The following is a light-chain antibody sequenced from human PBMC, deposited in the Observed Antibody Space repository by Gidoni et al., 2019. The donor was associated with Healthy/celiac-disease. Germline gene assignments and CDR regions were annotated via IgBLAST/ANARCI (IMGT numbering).Light chain of an antibody. Sequence: EIVMTQSPATLSVSPGERATLSCRASQSVSSNLACYQQKPGQAPRLLIYGASTRATGIPARFSGSWSGTEFTLTISSLQSEEFAVYYCQQYNNWPPYTFGQGTKLEIK. V-gene: IGKV3-15*01. J-gene: IGKJ2*01. CDR1: QSVSSN. CDR3: QQYNNWPPYT. CDR2: GAS.